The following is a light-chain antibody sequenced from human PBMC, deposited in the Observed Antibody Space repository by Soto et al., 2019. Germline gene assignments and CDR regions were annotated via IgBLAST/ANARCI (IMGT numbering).Light chain of an antibody. Sequence: EIVLTQSPGTLSLSPGERATLSCRASQSVSSSYLGWYQQKPGQAPRLLIYGASSRATGIPDRFSGSGSGTDFTLAISRLEPEDFAVYYCQQYGSSFSFTFGPGTKVDI. CDR3: QQYGSSFSFT. V-gene: IGKV3-20*01. CDR1: QSVSSSY. J-gene: IGKJ3*01. CDR2: GAS.